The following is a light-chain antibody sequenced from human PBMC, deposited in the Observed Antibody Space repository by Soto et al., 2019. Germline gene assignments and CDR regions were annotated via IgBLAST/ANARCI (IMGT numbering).Light chain of an antibody. CDR3: CSYAGSSMFV. CDR1: SSDVGPYNL. Sequence: QSALTQPASVSGSPGQSITISCTGSSSDVGPYNLVSWYQHHPGKAPKLMISEVVKRTSWVSNRFSGSKSGNTASLTISGLQAEDEADYYCCSYAGSSMFVFGGGTKVTVL. J-gene: IGLJ2*01. CDR2: EVV. V-gene: IGLV2-23*02.